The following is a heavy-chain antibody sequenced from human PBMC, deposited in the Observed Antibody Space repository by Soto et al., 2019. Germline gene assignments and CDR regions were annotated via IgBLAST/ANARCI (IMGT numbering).Heavy chain of an antibody. J-gene: IGHJ4*02. D-gene: IGHD3-22*01. V-gene: IGHV1-18*01. CDR3: ARQYYYDSSGGYYFDY. CDR2: ISAYNGNT. Sequence: ASVKVSCKASGYTXTSYGISWVRQAPGQGLEWMGWISAYNGNTNYAQKLQGRVTMTTDTSTSTAYMELRSLRSDDTAVYYCARQYYYDSSGGYYFDYWGQGTLVTVSS. CDR1: GYTXTSYG.